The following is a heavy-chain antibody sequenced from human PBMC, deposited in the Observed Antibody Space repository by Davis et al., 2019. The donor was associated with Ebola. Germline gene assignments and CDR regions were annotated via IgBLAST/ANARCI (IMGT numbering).Heavy chain of an antibody. CDR2: TSSGGSTT. Sequence: GESLKISCAASGFTFSSYGMHWVRQAPGKGLEWVSTTSSGGSTTYYADSVKGRFTISRDNSKNTLYLQMNSLRAEDTAVYYCARASNYWFDPWGQGTLVTVSS. J-gene: IGHJ5*02. CDR1: GFTFSSYG. D-gene: IGHD1-7*01. V-gene: IGHV3-NL1*01. CDR3: ARASNYWFDP.